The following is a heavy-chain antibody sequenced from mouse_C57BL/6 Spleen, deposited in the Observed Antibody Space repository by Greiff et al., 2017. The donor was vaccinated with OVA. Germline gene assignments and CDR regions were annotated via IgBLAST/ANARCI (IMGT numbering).Heavy chain of an antibody. CDR1: GFTFSSYG. V-gene: IGHV5-6*01. D-gene: IGHD2-1*01. J-gene: IGHJ1*03. CDR3: ESAGGAYGNWYFDV. CDR2: ISSGGSYT. Sequence: EVKVVESGGDLVKPGGSLKLSCAASGFTFSSYGMSWVRQTPDKRLEWVATISSGGSYTYYPDSVKGRFTISRDNAKNTRYLQMSSLKSEDTAMYYCESAGGAYGNWYFDVWGTGTTVTVSS.